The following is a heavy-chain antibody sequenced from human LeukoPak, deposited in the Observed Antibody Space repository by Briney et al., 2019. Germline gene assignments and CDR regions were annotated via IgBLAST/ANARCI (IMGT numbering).Heavy chain of an antibody. V-gene: IGHV1-8*01. CDR1: GYTFTSYD. J-gene: IGHJ4*02. CDR2: MNPNSGST. Sequence: ASVKVSCKASGYTFTSYDINWVRQATGQGLEWMGWMNPNSGSTGYAQKFQGRVTMTRNTSISTAYMELSSLRSEDTAVYYCARGGPGYCSGGSCFLPPLDYWGQGTLVTVSS. CDR3: ARGGPGYCSGGSCFLPPLDY. D-gene: IGHD2-15*01.